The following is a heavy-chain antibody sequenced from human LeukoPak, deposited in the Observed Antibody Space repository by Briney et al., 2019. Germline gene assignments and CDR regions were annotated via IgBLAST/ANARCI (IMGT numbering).Heavy chain of an antibody. CDR3: ARERNFWNGYYTDY. Sequence: GESLKISCKGSGYSFANYWIAWVRQMPGKGLEWMGIIYPNDSYTAYSPSFQGRVTISADKSISTAYLQWSSLKASDTAMYYCARERNFWNGYYTDYWGRGTLVTVSS. D-gene: IGHD3-3*01. CDR2: IYPNDSYT. CDR1: GYSFANYW. V-gene: IGHV5-51*01. J-gene: IGHJ4*02.